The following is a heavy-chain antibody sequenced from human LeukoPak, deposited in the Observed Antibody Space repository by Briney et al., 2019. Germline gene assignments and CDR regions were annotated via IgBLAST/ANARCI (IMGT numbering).Heavy chain of an antibody. Sequence: PGGSLRLSCAASGFTFSSYSMNWVRQAPGKGLEWVSSISSSSSYIYYADSVKGRFTIPRDNAKNSLYLQMNSLRAEDTAVYYCARDWSGSWRVLDWFDPWGQGTLVTVSS. J-gene: IGHJ5*02. CDR1: GFTFSSYS. V-gene: IGHV3-21*01. CDR2: ISSSSSYI. CDR3: ARDWSGSWRVLDWFDP. D-gene: IGHD1-26*01.